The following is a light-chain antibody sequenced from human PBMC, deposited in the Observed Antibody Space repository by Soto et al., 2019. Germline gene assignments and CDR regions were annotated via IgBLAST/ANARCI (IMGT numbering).Light chain of an antibody. J-gene: IGLJ2*01. CDR2: EDT. V-gene: IGLV2-23*02. CDR1: SSDIGSYNH. Sequence: QSVLTQPASVSGSPGQSITISCTGTSSDIGSYNHVSWYQQHPGKAPKLMIYEDTQRPSRVSNRFSGSKSGNTASLTITGLQAEDEADYYCCSYAGPTIFVVFGGGTQLTVL. CDR3: CSYAGPTIFVV.